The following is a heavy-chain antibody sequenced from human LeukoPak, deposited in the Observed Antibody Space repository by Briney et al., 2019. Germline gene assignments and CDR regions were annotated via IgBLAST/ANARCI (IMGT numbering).Heavy chain of an antibody. CDR1: GGTFSSYA. Sequence: SVKVSCKASGGTFSSYAISRVRQAPGQGLEWMGGIIPIFGTANYAQKFQGRVTITTDESTSTAYMELSSLRSEDTAVYYCASTAYILRYFDWLHPRPFDYWGQGTLVTVSS. V-gene: IGHV1-69*05. J-gene: IGHJ4*02. CDR3: ASTAYILRYFDWLHPRPFDY. CDR2: IIPIFGTA. D-gene: IGHD3-9*01.